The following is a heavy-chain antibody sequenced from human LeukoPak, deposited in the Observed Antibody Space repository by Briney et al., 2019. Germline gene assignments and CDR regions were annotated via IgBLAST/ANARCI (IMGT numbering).Heavy chain of an antibody. CDR3: ARGPPFPVTIFGVVKNAFDI. V-gene: IGHV3-48*04. J-gene: IGHJ3*02. D-gene: IGHD3-3*01. CDR2: ISSSGSTI. Sequence: PGGSLRLSCAASGFTFSSYSMNWVGQPPGKGLEWVSYISSSGSTIYYADSVKGRFTISRDNTKTSLSLQMNSLRAEDTAVYYCARGPPFPVTIFGVVKNAFDIWGQGTMVTVSS. CDR1: GFTFSSYS.